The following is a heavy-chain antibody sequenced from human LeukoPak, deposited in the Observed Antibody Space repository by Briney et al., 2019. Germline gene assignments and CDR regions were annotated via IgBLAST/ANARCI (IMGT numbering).Heavy chain of an antibody. CDR3: ARDYGSGSYLAYYYGMDV. D-gene: IGHD3-10*01. J-gene: IGHJ6*02. CDR1: GFTFSSYS. V-gene: IGHV3-21*01. CDR2: ISSSSSYI. Sequence: GGSLRLSCAASGFTFSSYSMNWVRQAPGKGLEWVSSISSSSSYIYYADSVKGRFTISRDNAKNSLYLQMNSLRAEDTAVYYCARDYGSGSYLAYYYGMDVWGQGTTVTVSS.